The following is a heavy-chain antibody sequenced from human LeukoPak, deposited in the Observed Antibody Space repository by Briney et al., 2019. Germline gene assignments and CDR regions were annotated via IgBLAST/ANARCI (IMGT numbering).Heavy chain of an antibody. J-gene: IGHJ4*02. CDR3: ARDWVVRGVILY. CDR1: GGTFSSYA. D-gene: IGHD3-10*01. V-gene: IGHV1-69*04. CDR2: IIPILGIA. Sequence: PAASVKVSCKASGGTFSSYAISWVRQAPGQGLEWMGRIIPILGIANYAQKFQGRVTITADKSTSTAYMELSSLRSDDTAVYYCARDWVVRGVILYWGQGTLVTVSS.